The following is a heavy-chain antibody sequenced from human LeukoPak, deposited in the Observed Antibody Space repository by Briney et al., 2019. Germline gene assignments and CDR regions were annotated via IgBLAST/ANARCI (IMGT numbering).Heavy chain of an antibody. D-gene: IGHD4-17*01. J-gene: IGHJ4*02. Sequence: PSETLSLTCAVYGGSFSGYYWSWIRQPPGKGLEWIGEINHSGSTNYNPSLKSRVTISVDTSKNQFSLKLSSVTAADMAVYYCARGSFGDYDYWGQGTLVTVSS. CDR2: INHSGST. CDR1: GGSFSGYY. CDR3: ARGSFGDYDY. V-gene: IGHV4-34*01.